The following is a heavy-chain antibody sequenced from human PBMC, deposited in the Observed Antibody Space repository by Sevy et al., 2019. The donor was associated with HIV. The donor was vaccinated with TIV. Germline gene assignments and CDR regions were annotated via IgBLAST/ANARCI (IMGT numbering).Heavy chain of an antibody. CDR1: GGTLSRYA. CDR3: ARGTSGYDFGDYYYYMDV. V-gene: IGHV1-69*13. Sequence: ASVKVSCKTSGGTLSRYAISWVRQAPGQGLEWMGRIVPVFVTPNYAQKFQGRVNITADESTNTAYMELTSLRSEDTAVYYCARGTSGYDFGDYYYYMDVWGKGTTVTVSS. J-gene: IGHJ6*03. D-gene: IGHD5-12*01. CDR2: IVPVFVTP.